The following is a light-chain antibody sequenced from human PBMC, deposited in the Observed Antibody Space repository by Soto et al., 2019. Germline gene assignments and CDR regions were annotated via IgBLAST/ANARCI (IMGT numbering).Light chain of an antibody. CDR1: QSLSNY. CDR3: QQSYSTPPYT. CDR2: AAS. J-gene: IGKJ2*01. V-gene: IGKV1-39*01. Sequence: DIQLTQPPSALSASVGDRVTITCRTSQSLSNYLNWYQQKPGKAPKLLIYAASSLKRGVPSRFSGSESGTEFTPTINSLQPEDFATYYCQQSYSTPPYTFGQGTKVEIK.